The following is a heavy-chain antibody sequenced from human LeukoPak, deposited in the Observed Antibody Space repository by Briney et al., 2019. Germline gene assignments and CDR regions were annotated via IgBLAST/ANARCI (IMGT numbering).Heavy chain of an antibody. Sequence: PGGSLRLSCAASGLSFSSHWMSWARQAPGKGLEWVANINQDGSVINYVGSVKGRFTISRDNAENSLYLQMNSLRGDDTALYYCAKDAYSRRDYWGQGTLVTVSS. CDR3: AKDAYSRRDY. D-gene: IGHD2-21*01. CDR1: GLSFSSHW. CDR2: INQDGSVI. J-gene: IGHJ4*02. V-gene: IGHV3-7*01.